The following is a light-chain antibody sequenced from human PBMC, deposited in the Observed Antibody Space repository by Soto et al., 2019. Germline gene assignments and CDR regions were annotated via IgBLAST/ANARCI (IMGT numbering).Light chain of an antibody. CDR1: SSNIGGTNY. CDR3: ASWDDRLGAVI. J-gene: IGLJ2*01. Sequence: QSALTQPPSASGTPGQRVFISCSGSSSNIGGTNYAYWYQQLPGAAPKLLMHSSNLRPSGVPERISGSKSGTSASLAISGLRSEDEAVYYCASWDDRLGAVIFGGGTKLTVL. CDR2: SSN. V-gene: IGLV1-47*02.